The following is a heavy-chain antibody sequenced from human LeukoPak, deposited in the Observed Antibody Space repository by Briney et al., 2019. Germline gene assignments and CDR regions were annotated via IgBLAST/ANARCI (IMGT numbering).Heavy chain of an antibody. J-gene: IGHJ1*01. CDR1: GFTFSTYW. V-gene: IGHV3-7*03. CDR3: ARAAAAGQQYFQH. D-gene: IGHD6-13*01. Sequence: GGSLRLSCAASGFTFSTYWMSWVRQAPGKGLEWVANIRKDGSDIHYVDSVKGRFTISRDNAKNTLYLQMNSLRAEDTAVYYCARAAAAGQQYFQHWGQGTLVTVSS. CDR2: IRKDGSDI.